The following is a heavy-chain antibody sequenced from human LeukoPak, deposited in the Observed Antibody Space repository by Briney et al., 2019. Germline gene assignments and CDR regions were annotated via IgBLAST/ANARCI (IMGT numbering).Heavy chain of an antibody. V-gene: IGHV1-69*13. CDR2: IIPIFGTA. Sequence: SVKVSCKASGGTFSSYAISWVRQAPGQGLEWMGGIIPIFGTANYAQKFQGRVTITADESTSTAYMELSSLRSEDTAVYYCARALDSSGYYSLWYYGMDVWGQGTTVTVSS. J-gene: IGHJ6*02. D-gene: IGHD3-22*01. CDR3: ARALDSSGYYSLWYYGMDV. CDR1: GGTFSSYA.